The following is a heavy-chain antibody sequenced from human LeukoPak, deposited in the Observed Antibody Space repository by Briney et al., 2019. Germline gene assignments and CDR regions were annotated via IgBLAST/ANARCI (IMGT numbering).Heavy chain of an antibody. V-gene: IGHV3-7*01. D-gene: IGHD6-13*01. CDR1: GFTFSTYW. CDR2: IKQDGSEK. Sequence: QPGGSLRLSCEASGFTFSTYWMSWVRQAPGKGLGWVANIKQDGSEKYYVDSVKGRFTISRDNAKNSLYLQMSSLRAEDTAMYYCARDSAGNDYWGQGTPVTVSS. CDR3: ARDSAGNDY. J-gene: IGHJ4*02.